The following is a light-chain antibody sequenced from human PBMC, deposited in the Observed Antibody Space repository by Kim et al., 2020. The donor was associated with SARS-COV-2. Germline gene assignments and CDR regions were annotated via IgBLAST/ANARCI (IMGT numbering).Light chain of an antibody. V-gene: IGLV3-21*04. CDR3: QVWDSSSDHRVV. Sequence: SYELTQPPSVSVAPGKTARITCGGNNIGSKSVHWYQQKPGQAPVLVIYYDSDRPSGIPERFSGSNSGNTATLTIRRVEAGDEADYYCQVWDSSSDHRVVF. J-gene: IGLJ2*01. CDR1: NIGSKS. CDR2: YDS.